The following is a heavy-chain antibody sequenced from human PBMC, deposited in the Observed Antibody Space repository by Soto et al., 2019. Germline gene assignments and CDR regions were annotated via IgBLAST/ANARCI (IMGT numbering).Heavy chain of an antibody. CDR2: IYWDDDK. Sequence: QITLKESGPTLVKPTQTRTLTCTFSGFSLSTSGVGVGWIRQPPGKALEWLALIYWDDDKRYSPSLTSRLTITKDTSKNQVVLTMTNMDPVDTATYYCAHVLVVVANYSMDVWGQGTTVTVSS. J-gene: IGHJ6*02. D-gene: IGHD2-15*01. CDR3: AHVLVVVANYSMDV. CDR1: GFSLSTSGVG. V-gene: IGHV2-5*02.